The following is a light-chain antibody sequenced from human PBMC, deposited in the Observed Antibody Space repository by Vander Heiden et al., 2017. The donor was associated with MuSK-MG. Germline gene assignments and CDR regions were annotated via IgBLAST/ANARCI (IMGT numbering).Light chain of an antibody. J-gene: IGKJ5*01. CDR2: AAS. Sequence: DIQMTQSPSSLSASVGDRVTITCRASQSISSYLNWYQQKPGKAPKLLIYAASSLQSGVPSRFSGSGSGTDFTLTISSLQPEDFATYYCQQSYSTPITFGPGTRLEI. CDR1: QSISSY. V-gene: IGKV1-39*01. CDR3: QQSYSTPIT.